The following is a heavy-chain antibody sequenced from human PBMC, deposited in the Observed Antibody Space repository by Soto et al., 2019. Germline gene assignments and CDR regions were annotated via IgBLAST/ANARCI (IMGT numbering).Heavy chain of an antibody. CDR3: ARERVPAAKRGYYYGMDV. J-gene: IGHJ6*02. V-gene: IGHV3-48*02. Sequence: GGSLRLSCAASGFTFSSYSMNWVRQAPGKGLEWVSYISSSSSTIYYADPVKGRFTISRDNAKNSLYLQMNSLRDEGTAVYYCARERVPAAKRGYYYGMDVWGQGTTVTVSS. CDR2: ISSSSSTI. D-gene: IGHD2-2*01. CDR1: GFTFSSYS.